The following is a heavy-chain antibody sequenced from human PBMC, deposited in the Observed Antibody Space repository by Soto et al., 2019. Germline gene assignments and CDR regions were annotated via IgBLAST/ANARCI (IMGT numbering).Heavy chain of an antibody. CDR1: RGTFSTYG. CDR2: LLPISGTA. D-gene: IGHD2-21*01. Sequence: QVQLVQSGAEVKKPGSSVTVSCMASRGTFSTYGINWVRQAPGQGLEWVGCLLPISGTANYAQKFQGRVTIVADKSATTAYMDLSSPSSEDTAVYYWALAVGIAPFFGMDVWGQGTTITAS. V-gene: IGHV1-69*06. J-gene: IGHJ6*02. CDR3: ALAVGIAPFFGMDV.